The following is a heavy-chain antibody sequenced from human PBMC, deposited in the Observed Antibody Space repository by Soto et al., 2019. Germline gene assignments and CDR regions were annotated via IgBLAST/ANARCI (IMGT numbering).Heavy chain of an antibody. CDR1: DYTFTSHG. Sequence: ASVKVSCKASDYTFTSHGISWVRQAPGQGLEWMGWISGYNGNTKCAQKFQGRVTMTTDTTTSTAYMELRSLRSDDTAVYYCAKDYYDTSGYYGFDYWGQGTLVTVSS. V-gene: IGHV1-18*01. D-gene: IGHD3-22*01. CDR3: AKDYYDTSGYYGFDY. CDR2: ISGYNGNT. J-gene: IGHJ4*02.